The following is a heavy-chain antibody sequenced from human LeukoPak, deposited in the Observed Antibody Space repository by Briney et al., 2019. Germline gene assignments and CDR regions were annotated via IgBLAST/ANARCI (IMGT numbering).Heavy chain of an antibody. CDR1: GYTLTNYY. J-gene: IGHJ4*02. CDR2: IIPSDGFT. CDR3: ATAGRRLFGVLIPLSFDY. Sequence: ASVKVSCKASGYTLTNYYIHWVRQAPGQGLEWMGMIIPSDGFTTYAQTFQGRLTMTRDMSTSTVYMELSSLRSEDTALYYCATAGRRLFGVLIPLSFDYWGQGTLVTVSS. V-gene: IGHV1-46*01. D-gene: IGHD3-3*01.